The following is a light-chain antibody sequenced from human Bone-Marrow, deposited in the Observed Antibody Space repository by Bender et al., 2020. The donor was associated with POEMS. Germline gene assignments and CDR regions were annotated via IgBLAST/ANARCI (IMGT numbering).Light chain of an antibody. CDR1: NIGRKT. Sequence: SGLLTQPPSVSVAPGQTARITCGGNNIGRKTVHWYQQKAGQAPLLVVYADSDRPSGIPEHFSGSNSGNTATLTISGVEAGDEADYYCQVWDTTNDHPVFGGGTKLTVL. J-gene: IGLJ3*02. CDR3: QVWDTTNDHPV. V-gene: IGLV3-21*02. CDR2: ADS.